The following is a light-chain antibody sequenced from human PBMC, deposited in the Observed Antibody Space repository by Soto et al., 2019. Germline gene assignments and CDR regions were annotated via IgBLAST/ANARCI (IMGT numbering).Light chain of an antibody. Sequence: IPMNQSPSTLSAHEGDRVIINCRASQSIGSWLAWYQQKAGKAPKLLIYDASSLERGVPSRFSGSASGTEFTLTISSLQPDDFATYFCQQYYNYSWTFAQVTIVDI. CDR3: QQYYNYSWT. CDR2: DAS. CDR1: QSIGSW. V-gene: IGKV1-5*01. J-gene: IGKJ1*01.